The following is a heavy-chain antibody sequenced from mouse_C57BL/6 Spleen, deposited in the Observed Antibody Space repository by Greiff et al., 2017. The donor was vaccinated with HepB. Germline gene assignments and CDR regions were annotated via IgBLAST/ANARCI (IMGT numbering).Heavy chain of an antibody. J-gene: IGHJ3*01. Sequence: VMLVESGPGLVAPSQSLSITCTVSGFSLTSYAISWVRQPPGKGLEWLGVIWTGGGTNYNSALKSRLSISEDNSKSQVFLKMNSLQTDDTARYYCARKSDYYGSSPFAYWGQGTLVTVSA. V-gene: IGHV2-9-1*01. CDR1: GFSLTSYA. CDR2: IWTGGGT. CDR3: ARKSDYYGSSPFAY. D-gene: IGHD1-1*01.